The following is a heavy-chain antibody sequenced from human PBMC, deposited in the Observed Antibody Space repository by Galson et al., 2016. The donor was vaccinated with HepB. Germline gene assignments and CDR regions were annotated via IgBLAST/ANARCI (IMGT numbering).Heavy chain of an antibody. J-gene: IGHJ5*02. D-gene: IGHD2/OR15-2a*01. CDR2: TYYRSKWYN. CDR1: GDSVSSNSAA. CDR3: ARVRCSTFRCQNWFDP. Sequence: CAISGDSVSSNSAAWTWIRQSPLRGLEWLGRTYYRSKWYNDYAVSVKSRISIHPDTSKNQFSLQLNSMTPEDTAVYSCARVRCSTFRCQNWFDPWGQGTLVTVSS. V-gene: IGHV6-1*01.